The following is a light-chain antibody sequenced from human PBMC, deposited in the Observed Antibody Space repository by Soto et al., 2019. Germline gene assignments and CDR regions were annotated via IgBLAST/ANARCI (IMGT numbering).Light chain of an antibody. Sequence: QTVVTQPPSASGTPGQRVTISCSGSNSNIGSNAVNWYQQLPGTAPKLLIYSNNQRPSGVPDRFSGSKSGTSASLAISGLQSEDEADYFCAAWDDSLNGVLFGGGTKLTVL. CDR1: NSNIGSNA. CDR3: AAWDDSLNGVL. J-gene: IGLJ2*01. V-gene: IGLV1-44*01. CDR2: SNN.